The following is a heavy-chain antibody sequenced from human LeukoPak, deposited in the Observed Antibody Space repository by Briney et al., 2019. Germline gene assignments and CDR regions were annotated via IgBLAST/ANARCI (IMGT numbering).Heavy chain of an antibody. CDR2: ISSTSSTI. J-gene: IGHJ4*02. CDR3: ARQTIVGTTVMNFFDY. V-gene: IGHV3-48*02. Sequence: PGGSLRLSCAASGFTFSSYSMNWVRQAPGKGLEWVSYISSTSSTIYYADSVKGRFTISRDNARNSLYLQMNSLRDEDTAVYYCARQTIVGTTVMNFFDYWGPGTLVTVSS. D-gene: IGHD1-26*01. CDR1: GFTFSSYS.